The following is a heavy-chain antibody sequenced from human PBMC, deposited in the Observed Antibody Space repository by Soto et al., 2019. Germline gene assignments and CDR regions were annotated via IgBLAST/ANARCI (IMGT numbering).Heavy chain of an antibody. V-gene: IGHV3-13*01. CDR2: IGTAGDT. J-gene: IGHJ4*02. CDR1: GFTFSSYD. CDR3: TRGADGFDY. Sequence: EVQLVESGGDLVQPGGSLRLSCAASGFTFSSYDFHWVRQATGKGLEWVSGIGTAGDTYYAGSVKGRFIMSRENAKTSLYLHMNSLRAGDTAVYYCTRGADGFDYWGQGTLVTVSS. D-gene: IGHD3-16*01.